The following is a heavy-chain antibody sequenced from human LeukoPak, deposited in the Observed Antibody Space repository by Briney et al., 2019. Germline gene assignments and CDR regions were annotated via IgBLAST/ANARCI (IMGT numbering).Heavy chain of an antibody. Sequence: SETLSLTCTVSGGSISGYYWSWIRQPPGKRLEWIGYIYYRGSTIYNPSLKSRVTISVDTSKNQVSLELSSVTAADTAVYYCARGRYFDWLPSNWFDPWGQGTLVTVSS. J-gene: IGHJ5*02. V-gene: IGHV4-59*01. CDR1: GGSISGYY. CDR3: ARGRYFDWLPSNWFDP. D-gene: IGHD3-9*01. CDR2: IYYRGST.